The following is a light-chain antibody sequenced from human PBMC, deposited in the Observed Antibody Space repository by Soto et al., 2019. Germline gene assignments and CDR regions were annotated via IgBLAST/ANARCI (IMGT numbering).Light chain of an antibody. CDR1: SIDVGSHNF. CDR3: YSYVGSLS. V-gene: IGLV2-23*02. J-gene: IGLJ2*01. CDR2: EVN. Sequence: QSVLTQPASVSGSPGQSITISCTGTSIDVGSHNFVSWYQQHPGKAPELMIYEVNKRPSGVSNRFSGSKSGNTASLTISGLQAEDEADYYCYSYVGSLSFGGGTKVTVL.